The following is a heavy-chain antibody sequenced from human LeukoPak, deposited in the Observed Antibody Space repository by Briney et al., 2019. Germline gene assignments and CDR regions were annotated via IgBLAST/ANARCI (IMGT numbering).Heavy chain of an antibody. J-gene: IGHJ4*02. D-gene: IGHD3-10*01. CDR3: ARAIRGAIDY. Sequence: ASVKVSCKASGYTFTDYYMNWVRQAPGQGLEWMGWINPNSGGTNDAQKFQGRVTMTRDTSISTAYMELSRLRSDDTAVYYCARAIRGAIDYWGQGTLVTVSS. CDR1: GYTFTDYY. CDR2: INPNSGGT. V-gene: IGHV1-2*02.